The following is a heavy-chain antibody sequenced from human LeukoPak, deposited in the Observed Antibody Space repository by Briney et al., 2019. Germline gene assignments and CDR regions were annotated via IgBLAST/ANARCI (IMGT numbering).Heavy chain of an antibody. D-gene: IGHD4-17*01. Sequence: GGSLRLSCAASGFTFSNYAMSWIRQAPGKGLEWVSYISSSSSYTNYADSVKGRFTISRDNAKNSLYLQMNSLRAEDTAVYYCARGGYGDYEFDYWGQGTLVTVSS. CDR2: ISSSSSYT. V-gene: IGHV3-11*06. J-gene: IGHJ4*02. CDR3: ARGGYGDYEFDY. CDR1: GFTFSNYA.